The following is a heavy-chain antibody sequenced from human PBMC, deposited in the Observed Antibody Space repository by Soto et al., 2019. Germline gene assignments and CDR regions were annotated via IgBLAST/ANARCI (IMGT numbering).Heavy chain of an antibody. CDR2: ISYDGSNK. Sequence: QVQLVESGGGVVQPGRSLRLSCAASGFTFSSYAMHWVRQAPGKGLEWVAVISYDGSNKYYAESVKGRFTISRDNSKNTLYLQMNSLRAEDTAVYYCAREGYDILTGYYFPFDYWGQGTLVTVSS. J-gene: IGHJ4*02. CDR1: GFTFSSYA. CDR3: AREGYDILTGYYFPFDY. V-gene: IGHV3-30-3*01. D-gene: IGHD3-9*01.